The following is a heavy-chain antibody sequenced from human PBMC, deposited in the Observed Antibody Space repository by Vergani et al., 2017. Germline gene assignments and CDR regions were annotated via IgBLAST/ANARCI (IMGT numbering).Heavy chain of an antibody. D-gene: IGHD1-14*01. V-gene: IGHV3-33*01. CDR2: IWYDGSNK. Sequence: QVQLVESGGGVVQPGTSLRLSCAASGFTFSSYAMHWVRQAPGKGLEWVAVIWYDGSNKYYADSVKGRFTISRDNSRNTLYLQMNSLRAEDTAVYYCARGYGGNHDYWGQGTLVTVSS. CDR1: GFTFSSYA. CDR3: ARGYGGNHDY. J-gene: IGHJ4*02.